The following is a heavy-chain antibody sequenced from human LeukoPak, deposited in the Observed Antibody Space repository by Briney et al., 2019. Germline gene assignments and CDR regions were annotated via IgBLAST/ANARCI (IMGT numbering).Heavy chain of an antibody. V-gene: IGHV3-7*01. J-gene: IGHJ4*02. Sequence: GGPLRLSCAASGFTFSSYWMRWVRQAPGKGLEWVANIKQDGSKKYYVDSVKGRFTISRDNAKNSLYLQMNSLRAEDTAVYYCGSIGSSWYEDYCGQGTLVTVSS. CDR1: GFTFSSYW. CDR2: IKQDGSKK. CDR3: GSIGSSWYEDY. D-gene: IGHD6-13*01.